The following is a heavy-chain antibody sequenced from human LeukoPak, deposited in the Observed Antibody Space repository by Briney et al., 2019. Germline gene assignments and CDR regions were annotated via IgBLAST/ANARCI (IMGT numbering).Heavy chain of an antibody. CDR2: IIPIFGTA. CDR1: GGTFSSYS. J-gene: IGHJ4*02. CDR3: ARGIGDGYNLDGYYFDY. V-gene: IGHV1-69*13. D-gene: IGHD5-24*01. Sequence: ASVKVSCKASGGTFSSYSISWVRQAPGQGLEWMGGIIPIFGTANYAQKFQGRVTITATESTSTAYMEPSSLRSEDTAVYYCARGIGDGYNLDGYYFDYWGQGTLVTVSS.